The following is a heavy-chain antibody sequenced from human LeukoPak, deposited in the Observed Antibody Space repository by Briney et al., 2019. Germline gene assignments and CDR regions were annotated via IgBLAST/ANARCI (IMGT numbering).Heavy chain of an antibody. D-gene: IGHD6-19*01. Sequence: KGGESLKISCKGSGYSFTSYWIGWVRQMPGKGLEWMGIIYPGDSDTRYSPSFQGQVTISADKSISTAYLQWSSLKASDTAMYYCARRSSGWWRGDAFDIWGQGTMVTVSS. CDR1: GYSFTSYW. J-gene: IGHJ3*02. CDR2: IYPGDSDT. V-gene: IGHV5-51*01. CDR3: ARRSSGWWRGDAFDI.